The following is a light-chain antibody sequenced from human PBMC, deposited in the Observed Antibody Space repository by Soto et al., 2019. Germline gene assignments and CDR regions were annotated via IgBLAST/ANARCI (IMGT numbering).Light chain of an antibody. V-gene: IGKV1-39*01. J-gene: IGKJ1*01. CDR1: QSISSY. CDR3: QQYNSYSRT. Sequence: NQMTQSPSSLSASVGDRVTITCRASQSISSYLNWYQQKPGKAPKLLIYAASSLQSGVPSRFSGSGSGTDFTLTISSLQPDDFATYYCQQYNSYSRTFGQGTKVDIK. CDR2: AAS.